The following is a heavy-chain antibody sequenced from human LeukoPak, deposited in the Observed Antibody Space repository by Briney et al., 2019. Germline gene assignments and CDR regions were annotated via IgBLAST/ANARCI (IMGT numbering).Heavy chain of an antibody. J-gene: IGHJ4*02. CDR1: GGTFSSYA. V-gene: IGHV1-69*05. D-gene: IGHD3-16*01. CDR2: IIPIFGTA. Sequence: SVKVSCKASGGTFSSYAISWVRQAPGQGLEWMGRIIPIFGTANYAQKFQGRVTITTDESTSTAYMELSSLRSEDTAVYYCAIPRRGSYGPFDYWGQGTLVTVSS. CDR3: AIPRRGSYGPFDY.